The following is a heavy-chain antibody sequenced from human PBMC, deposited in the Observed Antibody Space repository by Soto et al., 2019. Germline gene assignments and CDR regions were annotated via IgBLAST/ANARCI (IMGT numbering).Heavy chain of an antibody. CDR2: ISGSGGST. Sequence: EVQLLESGGGLVQPGGSLRLSCAASGFTFSSYAMSWVRQAPGKGLEWVSAISGSGGSTYYADSVKGRFTISRDNSKNTLYLQMNSLRAEATAVYYCAKVRVGCSSTSCYGFDYGAREPWSPSPQ. CDR1: GFTFSSYA. CDR3: AKVRVGCSSTSCYGFDY. V-gene: IGHV3-23*01. D-gene: IGHD2-2*01. J-gene: IGHJ4*02.